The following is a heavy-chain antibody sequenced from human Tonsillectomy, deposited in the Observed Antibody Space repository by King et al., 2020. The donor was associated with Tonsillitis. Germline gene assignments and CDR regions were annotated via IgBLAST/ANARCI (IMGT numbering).Heavy chain of an antibody. Sequence: VQLVESGGGVVQPGRSLRLSCAASGFTFSSYAMHWVRQAPGKGLEWVAVISYDGSNKYYADSVKGRFTISRDNSKNTLYLQMNSLRAEDTAVYYCARDTDQIDYYFDYCGQGTLVTVSS. CDR1: GFTFSSYA. CDR3: ARDTDQIDYYFDY. D-gene: IGHD2/OR15-2a*01. J-gene: IGHJ4*02. V-gene: IGHV3-30*04. CDR2: ISYDGSNK.